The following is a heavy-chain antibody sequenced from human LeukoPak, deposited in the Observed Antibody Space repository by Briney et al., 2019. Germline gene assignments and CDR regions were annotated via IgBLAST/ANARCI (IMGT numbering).Heavy chain of an antibody. D-gene: IGHD6-6*01. CDR1: GYTFSTYW. Sequence: GESLKISCKGSGYTFSTYWIGWVRQMPGKGLEWMGIIYPGDSDRRYSPSFQGQVTMSADKSISTAYLQWSSLKASDTPMYFCTRRRVTYSNSSGRSRYYFDYWGQGTLVTVSS. CDR2: IYPGDSDR. J-gene: IGHJ4*02. V-gene: IGHV5-51*01. CDR3: TRRRVTYSNSSGRSRYYFDY.